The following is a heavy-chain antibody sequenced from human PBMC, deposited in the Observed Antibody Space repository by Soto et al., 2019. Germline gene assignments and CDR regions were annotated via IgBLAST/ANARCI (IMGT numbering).Heavy chain of an antibody. CDR2: IYPGDSDT. V-gene: IGHV5-51*01. CDR1: GYSFTDYG. D-gene: IGHD1-7*01. Sequence: GESLRLCCKGSGYSFTDYGIGWVRQMPGNGLEWMGIIYPGDSDTRYSPSFQGQVTISADKSISTAYLQWSSLKASDTAMYYCARFGITGTSRVYYYYGMDVCGQGTTVTV. J-gene: IGHJ6*02. CDR3: ARFGITGTSRVYYYYGMDV.